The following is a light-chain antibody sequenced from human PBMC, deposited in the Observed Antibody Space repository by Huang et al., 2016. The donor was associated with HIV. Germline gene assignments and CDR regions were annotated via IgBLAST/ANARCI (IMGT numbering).Light chain of an antibody. CDR1: ESPLHSDGKTS. V-gene: IGKV2-29*02. CDR2: EVS. J-gene: IGKJ3*01. Sequence: DIVMTQTPLSLSVTLGQPASISCKSSESPLHSDGKTSLDGSVQKPGQKPQRLIFEVSSRFSGGPDRFSGSRSGTDFTLKISRVEAEDVGVYYCMQGVHLLSFTFGPGTKVDIK. CDR3: MQGVHLLSFT.